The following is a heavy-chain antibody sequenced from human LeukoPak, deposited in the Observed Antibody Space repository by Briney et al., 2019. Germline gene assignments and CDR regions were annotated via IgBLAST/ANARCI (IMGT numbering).Heavy chain of an antibody. Sequence: PSETLSLTCAVYGGSFSGYYWSWIRQPPGKGLEWIGEINHSGSTNYNPSLKSRVTISVDTSKNQFSLKLSSVTAADTAVYYCARVGMGPDYWGQGTLVTVSS. D-gene: IGHD1-26*01. V-gene: IGHV4-34*01. CDR1: GGSFSGYY. CDR2: INHSGST. CDR3: ARVGMGPDY. J-gene: IGHJ4*02.